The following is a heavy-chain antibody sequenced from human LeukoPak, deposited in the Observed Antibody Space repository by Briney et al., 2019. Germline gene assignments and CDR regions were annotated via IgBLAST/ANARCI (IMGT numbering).Heavy chain of an antibody. CDR1: GYPFTGYY. J-gene: IGHJ3*01. CDR3: ARGAERWLQFRTDAFDL. CDR2: INPNSGGT. V-gene: IGHV1-2*06. Sequence: ASVKVSCKASGYPFTGYYMHWLRQAPGHGLEWMGRINPNSGGTNYAQKFQGRVTMTRDTSISTAYMELSRLRSDDTAVYYCARGAERWLQFRTDAFDLWGQGTMVTVSS. D-gene: IGHD5-24*01.